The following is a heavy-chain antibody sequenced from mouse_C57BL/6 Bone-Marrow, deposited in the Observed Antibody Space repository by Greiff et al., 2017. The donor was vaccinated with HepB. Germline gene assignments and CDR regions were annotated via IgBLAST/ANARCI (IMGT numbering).Heavy chain of an antibody. J-gene: IGHJ3*01. CDR2: IRLKSDNYAT. Sequence: EVQVVESGGGLVQPGGSMKLSCVASGFTFSNYWMNWVRQSPEKGLEWVAQIRLKSDNYATHYAESVKGRFTISRDDSKSSVYLQMNNLRAEDTGIYYCIRGAYWGQGTLVTVSA. CDR1: GFTFSNYW. CDR3: IRGAY. V-gene: IGHV6-3*01.